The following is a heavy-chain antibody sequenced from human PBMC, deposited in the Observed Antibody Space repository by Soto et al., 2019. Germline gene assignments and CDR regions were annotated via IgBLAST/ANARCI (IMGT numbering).Heavy chain of an antibody. Sequence: GGSLRLSXVASGFSISPYWMSWVRQAPGKGLEWVANIKEDGSAARYVDSARDRFLISRDNTKNSLYLQMTSLRAEDTAIYYCVSDGDVCSGSDCFRHFKYWGRGTRVTV. V-gene: IGHV3-7*03. CDR2: IKEDGSAA. D-gene: IGHD5-12*01. CDR1: GFSISPYW. J-gene: IGHJ4*02. CDR3: VSDGDVCSGSDCFRHFKY.